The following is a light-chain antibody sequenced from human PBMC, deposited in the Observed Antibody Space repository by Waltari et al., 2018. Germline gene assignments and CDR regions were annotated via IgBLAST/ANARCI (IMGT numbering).Light chain of an antibody. Sequence: EIVMTQSPVTLSLSPGERATLSCRASQSVSSSLAWYQQKPGKAPRLLIYGASSKATGIPDRFSGSGVGTDFTLTISSLEPEYVGVYYCLQRSNWPWTFGQGTKVEIK. V-gene: IGKV3-11*01. CDR2: GAS. CDR1: QSVSSS. J-gene: IGKJ1*01. CDR3: LQRSNWPWT.